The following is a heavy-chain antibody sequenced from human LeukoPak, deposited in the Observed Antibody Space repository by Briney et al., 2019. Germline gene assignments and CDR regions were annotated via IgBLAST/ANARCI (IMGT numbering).Heavy chain of an antibody. CDR2: ISYDGNDQ. Sequence: GGSLRLSCAASGVTFSNYGMHWVRQAPGKGLEWVAFISYDGNDQYYADSVKGRFTISRDNSKNTLYLQTNSLRPEDTAVYYCAKTVNFYDSRRLDYWGQGALVAVSS. J-gene: IGHJ4*02. CDR1: GVTFSNYG. CDR3: AKTVNFYDSRRLDY. D-gene: IGHD3-22*01. V-gene: IGHV3-30*18.